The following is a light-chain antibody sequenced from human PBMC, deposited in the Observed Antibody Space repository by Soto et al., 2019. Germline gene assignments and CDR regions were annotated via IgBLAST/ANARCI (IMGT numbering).Light chain of an antibody. J-gene: IGKJ5*01. CDR2: DTS. CDR1: QSVSIK. Sequence: ELVMTQSPATLSVSPGARATLSCRASQSVSIKLAWYQQKHGQAPRLLIYDTSTRATGIPARFSVIESGTDLTITLGRLEPEDGEVYYGQQYGSSLITFGQGTRLDIK. CDR3: QQYGSSLIT. V-gene: IGKV3-15*01.